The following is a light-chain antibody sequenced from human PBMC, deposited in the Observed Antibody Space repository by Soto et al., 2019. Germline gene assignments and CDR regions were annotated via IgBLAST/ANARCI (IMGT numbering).Light chain of an antibody. J-gene: IGKJ1*01. V-gene: IGKV3-20*01. CDR2: GTS. CDR3: QQYDSSPRT. Sequence: EIVLTHSPATLSLSPGERATLSCRASQIGSSYLAWYQQKPGQAPRLVMYGTSNRATGMPDRFSGSGSGTDFTLTISRLEPEDFAVYYCQQYDSSPRTFGQGTKVDIK. CDR1: QIGSSY.